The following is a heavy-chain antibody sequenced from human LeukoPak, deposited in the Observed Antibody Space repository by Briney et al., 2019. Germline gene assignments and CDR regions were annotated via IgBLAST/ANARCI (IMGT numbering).Heavy chain of an antibody. CDR3: ARGYFQGAFDL. V-gene: IGHV3-21*01. J-gene: IGHJ2*01. D-gene: IGHD3-22*01. CDR2: ISSSSSSI. CDR1: GFTFRTYN. Sequence: GGSLRLSCAASGFTFRTYNMNWVRQAPGKGLEWVSSISSSSSSIYYADSVKGRFTISRDNAKNSLYLQMNSLRAEDTAVYYCARGYFQGAFDLWGRGTLVTVSS.